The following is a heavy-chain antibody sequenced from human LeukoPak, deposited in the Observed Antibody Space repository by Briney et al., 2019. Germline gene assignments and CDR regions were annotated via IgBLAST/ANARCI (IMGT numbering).Heavy chain of an antibody. V-gene: IGHV1-2*02. Sequence: ASVTVSCKASGYTFTGYYMHWVRQAPGQGLEWMGWINPNSGGTNYAQKFQGRVTMTRDTSISTAYMELSRLRSDDTAVYYCARGPPGRDGYNPDYWGQGTLVTVSS. CDR2: INPNSGGT. J-gene: IGHJ4*02. CDR3: ARGPPGRDGYNPDY. D-gene: IGHD5-24*01. CDR1: GYTFTGYY.